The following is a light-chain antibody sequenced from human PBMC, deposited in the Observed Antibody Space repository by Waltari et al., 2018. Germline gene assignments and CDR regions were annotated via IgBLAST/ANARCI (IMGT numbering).Light chain of an antibody. CDR1: QSLLHTDGRNY. Sequence: DIVMTQSPLSLAVTPREPASISCRSTQSLLHTDGRNYLDWYLQKPGQSPQLLIFSGSNRASGVPDRFSGRGSGTDFTLKISRVKAEDVGVYYCLQVRETPQTFGQGTKLEIK. V-gene: IGKV2-28*01. CDR2: SGS. J-gene: IGKJ2*01. CDR3: LQVRETPQT.